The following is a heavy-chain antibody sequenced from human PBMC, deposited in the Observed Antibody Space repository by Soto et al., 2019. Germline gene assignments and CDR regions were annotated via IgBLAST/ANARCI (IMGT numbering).Heavy chain of an antibody. CDR1: GGTFSSYA. Sequence: SVKVSCQASGGTFSSYAISWVRQAPGQGLEWMGGIIPIFGTANYAQKFQGRVTITADESTSTAYMELSSLRSEDTAVYYCAKGSGVTTGRDYYGMDVWGQGTTVTVSS. CDR3: AKGSGVTTGRDYYGMDV. V-gene: IGHV1-69*13. D-gene: IGHD2-8*01. J-gene: IGHJ6*02. CDR2: IIPIFGTA.